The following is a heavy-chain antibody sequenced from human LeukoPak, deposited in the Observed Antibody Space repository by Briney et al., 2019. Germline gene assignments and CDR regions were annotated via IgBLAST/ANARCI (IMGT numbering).Heavy chain of an antibody. CDR1: GFTFSSYT. D-gene: IGHD1-20*01. J-gene: IGHJ4*02. V-gene: IGHV3-23*01. CDR2: VTGSGDST. CDR3: ARRYNSYYFDY. Sequence: GALRLSCAASGFTFSSYTMRWVRQAPGEGLEWVSSVTGSGDSTYADSVRGRFTVSRDNSKNTVYLQMNSLRAEDTAVYFCARRYNSYYFDYWGQGTLVTVSS.